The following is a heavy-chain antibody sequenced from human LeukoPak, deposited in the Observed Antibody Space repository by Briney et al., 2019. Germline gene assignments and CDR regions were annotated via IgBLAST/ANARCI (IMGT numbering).Heavy chain of an antibody. CDR1: GFTFSTYA. CDR3: ARGEDVLQRNDALDI. J-gene: IGHJ3*02. V-gene: IGHV3-21*01. D-gene: IGHD2-8*01. Sequence: PGGSLRLSCAASGFTFSTYAMNWVCQAPGKGLEWVSSISITSSHIYYAASVEGRFTISRDNAKNSLYLQMNSLRAEDTALYYCARGEDVLQRNDALDIWGQGTMVSVSS. CDR2: ISITSSHI.